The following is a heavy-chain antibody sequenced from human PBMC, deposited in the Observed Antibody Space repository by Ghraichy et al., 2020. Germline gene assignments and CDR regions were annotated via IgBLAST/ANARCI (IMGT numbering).Heavy chain of an antibody. Sequence: ASVKVSCKASGYTFTSYAMNWVRQAPGQGLEWMGWINTNTGNPTYAQGFTGRFVFSLDTSVSTAYLQISSLKAEDTAVYYCARESAPSVGEFIHYYGMDVWGQGTTVTVSS. CDR2: INTNTGNP. V-gene: IGHV7-4-1*02. CDR1: GYTFTSYA. D-gene: IGHD3-10*01. J-gene: IGHJ6*02. CDR3: ARESAPSVGEFIHYYGMDV.